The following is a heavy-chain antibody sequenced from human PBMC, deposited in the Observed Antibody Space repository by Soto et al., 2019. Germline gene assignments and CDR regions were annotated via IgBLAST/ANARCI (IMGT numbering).Heavy chain of an antibody. Sequence: ASVKVSCKASGYTFTGYYMHWVRQAPGQGLEWMGWINPNSGGTNYAQKFQGWVTMTRDTSISTAYMELSRLRSDDTAVYYCARDAYYYGSGSYYRPRAGFDPWGQGTLVTVSS. CDR3: ARDAYYYGSGSYYRPRAGFDP. D-gene: IGHD3-10*01. CDR2: INPNSGGT. V-gene: IGHV1-2*04. CDR1: GYTFTGYY. J-gene: IGHJ5*02.